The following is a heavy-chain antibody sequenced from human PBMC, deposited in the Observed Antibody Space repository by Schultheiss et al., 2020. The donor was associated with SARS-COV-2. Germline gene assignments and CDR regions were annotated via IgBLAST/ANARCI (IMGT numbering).Heavy chain of an antibody. CDR2: MNPNSGNT. Sequence: ASVKVSCKASGYTFTSYDINWVRQATGQGLEWMGWMNPNSGNTGYAQKFQGRVTMTRNTSISTAYMELSSLRSEDTAVYYCAREGGEYCSSTSCPYSLYYYYGMDVWGQGTTVTVSS. CDR1: GYTFTSYD. D-gene: IGHD2-2*01. J-gene: IGHJ6*02. V-gene: IGHV1-8*01. CDR3: AREGGEYCSSTSCPYSLYYYYGMDV.